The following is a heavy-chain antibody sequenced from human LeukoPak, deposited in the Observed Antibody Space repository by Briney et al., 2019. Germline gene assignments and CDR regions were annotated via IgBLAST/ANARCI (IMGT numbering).Heavy chain of an antibody. Sequence: QPGRSLRLSCAASGIMFEEYAMHGVRQAPGKGLEWVSSISWNSGSIHYADSVKGRFTISRDNAKNCVYLQMNSLRAEDTAVYYCAKGDTTWELPHDYWGQGTLVTVSS. CDR2: ISWNSGSI. CDR3: AKGDTTWELPHDY. CDR1: GIMFEEYA. D-gene: IGHD1-26*01. V-gene: IGHV3-9*01. J-gene: IGHJ4*02.